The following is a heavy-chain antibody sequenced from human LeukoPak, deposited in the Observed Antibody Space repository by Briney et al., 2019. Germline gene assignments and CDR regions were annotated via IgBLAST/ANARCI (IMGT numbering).Heavy chain of an antibody. CDR1: GGSISSGSYY. J-gene: IGHJ4*02. D-gene: IGHD6-19*01. CDR3: ARGSSGWFDY. CDR2: IYTSGST. Sequence: PSETLSLTCTVSGGSISSGSYYWSWIRQPAGKGLEWIGRIYTSGSTNYNPSLKSRVTISVDTSKNQFSLKLSSVTAADTAVYYCARGSSGWFDYWGQGTLVTVSS. V-gene: IGHV4-61*02.